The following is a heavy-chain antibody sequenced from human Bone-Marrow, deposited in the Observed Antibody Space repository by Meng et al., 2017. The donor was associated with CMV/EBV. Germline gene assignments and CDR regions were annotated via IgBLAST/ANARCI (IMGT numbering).Heavy chain of an antibody. CDR3: ARACGGDCANDAFDI. D-gene: IGHD2-21*01. J-gene: IGHJ3*02. V-gene: IGHV4-38-2*02. CDR1: GYSISSGYY. Sequence: SETLSLTCTVSGYSISSGYYWGWIRQPPGKGLEWIGSIYHSGSTYYNPSLKSRVTISVDTSKNQFSLKLSSATAADTAVYYCARACGGDCANDAFDIWGQGTMLTVS. CDR2: IYHSGST.